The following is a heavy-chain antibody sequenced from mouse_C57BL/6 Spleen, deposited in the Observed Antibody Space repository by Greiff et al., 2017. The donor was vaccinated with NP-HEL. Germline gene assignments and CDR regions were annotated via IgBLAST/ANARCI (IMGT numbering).Heavy chain of an antibody. J-gene: IGHJ3*01. V-gene: IGHV5-6*01. Sequence: EVKLMESGGDLVKPGGSLKLSCAASGFTFSSYGMSWVRQTPDKRLEWVATISSGGSYTYYPDSVKGRFTISRDTAKNTLYLQRSSLKSEDTAMYYCARPAYYGSSYWVAYWGQGTLVTVSA. D-gene: IGHD1-1*01. CDR1: GFTFSSYG. CDR3: ARPAYYGSSYWVAY. CDR2: ISSGGSYT.